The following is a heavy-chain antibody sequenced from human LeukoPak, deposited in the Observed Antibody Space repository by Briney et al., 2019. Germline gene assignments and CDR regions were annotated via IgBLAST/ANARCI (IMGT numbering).Heavy chain of an antibody. D-gene: IGHD6-19*01. CDR3: ATGIAVAGTLWY. J-gene: IGHJ4*02. CDR1: GGSFSGYY. CDR2: INHSGST. V-gene: IGHV4-34*01. Sequence: SETLSLTCAVYGGSFSGYYWSWIRQPPGKGLEWIGEINHSGSTNYNPSLKSRVTISVDTSKNQFSLKLCSVTAADTAVYYCATGIAVAGTLWYWGQGTLVTVSS.